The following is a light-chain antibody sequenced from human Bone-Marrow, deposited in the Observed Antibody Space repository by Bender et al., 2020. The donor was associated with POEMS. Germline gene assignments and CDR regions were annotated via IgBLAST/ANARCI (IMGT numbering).Light chain of an antibody. CDR3: CSYAGSYTWV. CDR2: EAS. V-gene: IGLV2-8*01. Sequence: QSALTQPPSASGSPGQSVTLSCTGSSSDIGGYGYVSWYQQHPGKVPKVIIFEASKRPSGVSNRFSGSKSGNTASLTISGLQADDEAHYYCCSYAGSYTWVFGGGTKLTVL. CDR1: SSDIGGYGY. J-gene: IGLJ3*02.